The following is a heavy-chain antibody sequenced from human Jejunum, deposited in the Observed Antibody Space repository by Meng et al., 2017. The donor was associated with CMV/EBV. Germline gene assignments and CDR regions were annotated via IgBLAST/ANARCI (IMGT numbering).Heavy chain of an antibody. Sequence: CAASGFSFSSDTMNWGRQAPGKGLEWVSSISSRESFIYYADSVKSRFTISRDDSKNTVFLQMNNLRTDDTAMYYCATGVAKGRPGYWGQGTLVTVSS. D-gene: IGHD2-15*01. CDR3: ATGVAKGRPGY. J-gene: IGHJ4*02. CDR2: ISSRESFI. CDR1: GFSFSSDT. V-gene: IGHV3-21*04.